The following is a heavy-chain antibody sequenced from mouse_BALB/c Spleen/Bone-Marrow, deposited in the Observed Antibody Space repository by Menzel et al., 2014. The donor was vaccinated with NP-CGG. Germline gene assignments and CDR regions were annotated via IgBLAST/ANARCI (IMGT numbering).Heavy chain of an antibody. CDR1: GYTFTSYV. J-gene: IGHJ1*01. D-gene: IGHD2-2*01. CDR3: ARSLYGYDWYFDV. V-gene: IGHV1-14*01. Sequence: EVQLQQSGPELVKPGASVKMSCKASGYTFTSYVVHWVKQKPGQGLEWIGNINPYNDVTMYNEKFKGKATLTSDKSSSTAYTELSSLTSEDSAVYYCARSLYGYDWYFDVWGAGTTVTVSS. CDR2: INPYNDVT.